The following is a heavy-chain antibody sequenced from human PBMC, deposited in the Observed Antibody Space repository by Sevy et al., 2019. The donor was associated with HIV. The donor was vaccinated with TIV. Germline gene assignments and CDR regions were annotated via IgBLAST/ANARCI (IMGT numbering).Heavy chain of an antibody. CDR3: TNNGGYCTNGVCREYFDY. J-gene: IGHJ4*02. D-gene: IGHD2-8*01. CDR1: GFTFRNAW. Sequence: GGSLRLSCAASGFTFRNAWMTWVRQAPGKGLEWVGRIKSKTDGGTTDYAGPVKGRFTISRDDSKNKVYLQMNSLKTEDTAVYYCTNNGGYCTNGVCREYFDYWGQGTLVTVSS. CDR2: IKSKTDGGTT. V-gene: IGHV3-15*01.